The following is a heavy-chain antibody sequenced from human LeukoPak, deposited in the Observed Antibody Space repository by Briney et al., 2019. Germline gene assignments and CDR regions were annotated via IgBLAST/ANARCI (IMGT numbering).Heavy chain of an antibody. D-gene: IGHD3-10*01. CDR2: INEDGSAK. Sequence: GGSLRLSCPASGFALSSYWMSWVRQAAGKGLEWVGNINEDGSAKSYADSLKGRFTISRDNTKNSMYLQMNSLRAEDTAVYYCARDEPGYGEFLLYWGQGTLVTVSS. J-gene: IGHJ4*02. CDR1: GFALSSYW. CDR3: ARDEPGYGEFLLY. V-gene: IGHV3-7*01.